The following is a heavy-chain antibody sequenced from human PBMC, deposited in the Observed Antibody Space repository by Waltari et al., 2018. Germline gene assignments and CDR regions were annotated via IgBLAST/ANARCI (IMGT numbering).Heavy chain of an antibody. D-gene: IGHD3-16*01. CDR1: GYTFTGYY. Sequence: QVQLVQSGAEVKKPGASVKVSCKASGYTFTGYYMHWVRHAPGQGLAWMGWINPKRGVTNDAKKFKGRVTMTRDTAISTAYMELGRMRSDDTAVYYWARDGNRVGGGGWFDPWGQGTLVTVSS. CDR3: ARDGNRVGGGGWFDP. J-gene: IGHJ5*02. V-gene: IGHV1-2*02. CDR2: INPKRGVT.